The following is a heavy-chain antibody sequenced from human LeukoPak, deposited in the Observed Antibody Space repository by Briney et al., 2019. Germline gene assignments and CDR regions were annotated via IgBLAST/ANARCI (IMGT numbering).Heavy chain of an antibody. CDR2: ISGSGGYT. J-gene: IGHJ4*02. V-gene: IGHV3-23*01. CDR1: GFTFSNYA. Sequence: GGSLRLSCAASGFTFSNYAMSWVRQAPGKGLEWVSGISGSGGYTYYADSVKGRVTISRDNSKNTLYLQMNSLRAEDTAVYYCAKSGYNRFDYWGQGTLVTVSS. CDR3: AKSGYNRFDY. D-gene: IGHD5-24*01.